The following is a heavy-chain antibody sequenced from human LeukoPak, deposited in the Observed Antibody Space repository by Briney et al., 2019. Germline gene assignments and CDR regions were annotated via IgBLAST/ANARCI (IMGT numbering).Heavy chain of an antibody. D-gene: IGHD3-16*01. CDR2: MNPNTGNT. V-gene: IGHV1-8*01. CDR3: ARMDGRARLNWFDP. CDR1: GYTFTSFG. Sequence: ASVKVSCKASGYTFTSFGINWVRQATGQGLEWMGWMNPNTGNTGCAQKCQGRVTRTRDTSISTAYIEMSSLRSDDTAVYYCARMDGRARLNWFDPWGQGKLVTVSS. J-gene: IGHJ5*02.